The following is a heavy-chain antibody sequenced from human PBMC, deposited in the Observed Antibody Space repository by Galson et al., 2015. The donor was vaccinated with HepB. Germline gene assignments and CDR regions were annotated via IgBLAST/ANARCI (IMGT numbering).Heavy chain of an antibody. J-gene: IGHJ4*02. V-gene: IGHV3-48*02. CDR3: ARDPGPYDFWSGYGNYFDR. CDR2: ISGSSGSI. Sequence: SLRLSCAASGFTFSNSSMNWVRQAPGKGLEWISYISGSSGSIYYADSVKGRFTISRDNAKNSLHLQMNGLRDEDTAVYYCARDPGPYDFWSGYGNYFDRWGQGTLVTVSS. D-gene: IGHD3-3*01. CDR1: GFTFSNSS.